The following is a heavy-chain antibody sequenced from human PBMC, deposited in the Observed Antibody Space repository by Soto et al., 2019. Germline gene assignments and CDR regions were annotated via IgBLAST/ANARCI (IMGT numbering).Heavy chain of an antibody. Sequence: GGSLRLSCAASGFTFDDYAMHWVRQAPGKGLEWVSGISWNSGSIGYADSVKGRFTISRDNAKNSLYLQMNSLRAEDTALYYCAFLRRYSSSWRSYYFDYWGQGTLVTVSS. V-gene: IGHV3-9*01. CDR3: AFLRRYSSSWRSYYFDY. D-gene: IGHD6-13*01. J-gene: IGHJ4*02. CDR1: GFTFDDYA. CDR2: ISWNSGSI.